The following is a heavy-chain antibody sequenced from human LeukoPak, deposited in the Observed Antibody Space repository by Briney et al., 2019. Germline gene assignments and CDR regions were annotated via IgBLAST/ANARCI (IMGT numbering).Heavy chain of an antibody. Sequence: GGSLRLSCAASGFTFSSYAMHWVRQAPGKGLEWVAVISYDGSNKYYADSVKGRFTISRDNSKNTLYLQMNSLRAEDTAVYYCARDRTPLRRFGELFDYWGQGTLATVSS. CDR2: ISYDGSNK. V-gene: IGHV3-30*04. J-gene: IGHJ4*02. CDR3: ARDRTPLRRFGELFDY. CDR1: GFTFSSYA. D-gene: IGHD3-10*01.